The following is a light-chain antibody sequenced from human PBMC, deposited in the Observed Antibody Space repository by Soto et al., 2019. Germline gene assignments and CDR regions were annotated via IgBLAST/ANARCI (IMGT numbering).Light chain of an antibody. Sequence: QSVLTQPSSLSASPGASASLTCTLRSGINVATYKIYWYQQKPGSPPQYLLRYTSDSDKQQGSGVPSRFSGSKDASANAGILLISGLQSEDEAAYYCMIWHSSSAVFGGGTKVTVL. CDR2: YTSDSDK. CDR3: MIWHSSSAV. V-gene: IGLV5-45*02. CDR1: SGINVATYK. J-gene: IGLJ2*01.